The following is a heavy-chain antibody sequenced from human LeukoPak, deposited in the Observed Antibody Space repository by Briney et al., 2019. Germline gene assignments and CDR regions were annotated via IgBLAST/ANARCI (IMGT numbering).Heavy chain of an antibody. V-gene: IGHV4-34*01. CDR3: ARGRRVQGVMKKNWFDP. CDR1: GGPFSGYY. Sequence: PSETLSLTCAVYGGPFSGYYWNWIRQPPGKGLEWIGEINQSGSTNYNPSLKSRVMISVDTSKNQFSLKVSSVTAADTAVYSCARGRRVQGVMKKNWFDPWGQGTLVTVSS. J-gene: IGHJ5*02. CDR2: INQSGST. D-gene: IGHD3-10*01.